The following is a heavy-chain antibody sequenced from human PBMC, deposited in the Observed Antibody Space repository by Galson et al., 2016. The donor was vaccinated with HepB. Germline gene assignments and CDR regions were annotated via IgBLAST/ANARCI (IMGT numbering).Heavy chain of an antibody. Sequence: SLRLSCAASGFTFSDYYMNWIRQAPGKGLEWISYISSRSSTIYYADSVKGRFTISRDSSQNTLYLQMNSLRTEDTAVYFCARKSMAGPRSYFDYWGQGTLVTVSS. J-gene: IGHJ4*02. V-gene: IGHV3-11*04. CDR2: ISSRSSTI. CDR3: ARKSMAGPRSYFDY. CDR1: GFTFSDYY. D-gene: IGHD6-19*01.